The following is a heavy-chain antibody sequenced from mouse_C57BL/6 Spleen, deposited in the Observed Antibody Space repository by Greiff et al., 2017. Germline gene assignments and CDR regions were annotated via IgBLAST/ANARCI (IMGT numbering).Heavy chain of an antibody. CDR1: GYTFTSYW. CDR2: IDPSDSYT. J-gene: IGHJ2*01. V-gene: IGHV1-50*01. Sequence: VQLQQPGAELVKPGASVKLSCKASGYTFTSYWMQWVKQRPGQGLEWIGEIDPSDSYTNYNQKLKGKATLTVYTASSTAYMQLSSLTSEDSAVYYGARGITTVVATKYFDYWGQGTTLTVSS. CDR3: ARGITTVVATKYFDY. D-gene: IGHD1-1*01.